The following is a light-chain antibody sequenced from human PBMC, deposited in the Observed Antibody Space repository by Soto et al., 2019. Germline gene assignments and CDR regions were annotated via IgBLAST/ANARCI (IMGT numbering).Light chain of an antibody. Sequence: EVVMTQSPATLSVSPGDTATLSCRASQGVSSNLAWYQQKSGQAPRLLIYGASTRATGVPARFSGSGSGTEFTLTISRLQSEDFAVYFCQQYNNWPLTFGPGTRLEIK. CDR2: GAS. V-gene: IGKV3-15*01. CDR1: QGVSSN. J-gene: IGKJ5*01. CDR3: QQYNNWPLT.